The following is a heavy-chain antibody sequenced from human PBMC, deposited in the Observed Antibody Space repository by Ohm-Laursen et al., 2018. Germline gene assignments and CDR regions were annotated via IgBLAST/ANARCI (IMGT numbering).Heavy chain of an antibody. CDR3: ARDYDILTGYYIFNWFDP. D-gene: IGHD3-9*01. J-gene: IGHJ5*02. Sequence: SVKVSCKASGYTFSSYDIIWVRQASGQGPEWMGWMNPNSHNTGYARKFRGRVSMTRDTSISTAYMELSRLRSDDTAVYYCARDYDILTGYYIFNWFDPWGQGTLVTVSS. CDR2: MNPNSHNT. V-gene: IGHV1-8*01. CDR1: GYTFSSYD.